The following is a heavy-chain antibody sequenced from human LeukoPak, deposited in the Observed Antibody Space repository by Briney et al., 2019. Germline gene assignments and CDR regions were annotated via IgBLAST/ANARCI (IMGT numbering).Heavy chain of an antibody. Sequence: GGSLRLSCTASGFTFSSYWLPWVRQAPATGLVWVSRINSGGDSTSYADSVKGRFTISRDNAKNTLYLQMDSLRAEDTAVYYCARRIQGMAPYYFDYWGPGTLVTVSP. V-gene: IGHV3-74*01. D-gene: IGHD5-24*01. CDR3: ARRIQGMAPYYFDY. CDR1: GFTFSSYW. CDR2: INSGGDST. J-gene: IGHJ4*02.